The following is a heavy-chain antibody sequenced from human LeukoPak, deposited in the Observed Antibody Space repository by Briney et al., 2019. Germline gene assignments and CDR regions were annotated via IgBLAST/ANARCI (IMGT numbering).Heavy chain of an antibody. CDR3: ARASGGDSRRWYVG. J-gene: IGHJ4*02. CDR1: GYTFTGYY. V-gene: IGHV1-2*02. CDR2: INPNSSGT. D-gene: IGHD6-13*01. Sequence: GASVKVSCKASGYTFTGYYMHWVRQAPGQGHERMGWINPNSSGTNYAQKFQGRLTMIRDTSIRTAYMQLSRLRSEDTAVYCCARASGGDSRRWYVGWGQGTLVTVSS.